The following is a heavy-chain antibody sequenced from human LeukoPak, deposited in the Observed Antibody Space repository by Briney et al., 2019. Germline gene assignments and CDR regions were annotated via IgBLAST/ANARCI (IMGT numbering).Heavy chain of an antibody. V-gene: IGHV1-18*01. CDR3: ARGGLRWWDLPDL. CDR2: ISASNGNT. Sequence: GASVKVSCKASGYMFTNYGISWVRQVPGQGPEWMGWISASNGNTDYAQKFQGRVTMTTDTSTNTAYMELRNLKSDDTAIYFCARGGLRWWDLPDLWGQGALVTVSS. D-gene: IGHD1-26*01. J-gene: IGHJ5*02. CDR1: GYMFTNYG.